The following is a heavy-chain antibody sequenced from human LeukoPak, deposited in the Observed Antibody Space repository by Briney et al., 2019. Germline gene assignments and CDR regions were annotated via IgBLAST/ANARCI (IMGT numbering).Heavy chain of an antibody. D-gene: IGHD3-10*01. Sequence: GGSLRLSCAASGFTFGRYWMHWVRQAPGKGLTWVSRISHDGTSTIYADSVKGRFTVSRDNARNTMYLQMSGLRVEDMALYFCARARNESFDYWGRGTLVTVSS. CDR3: ARARNESFDY. CDR2: ISHDGTST. CDR1: GFTFGRYW. V-gene: IGHV3-74*01. J-gene: IGHJ4*02.